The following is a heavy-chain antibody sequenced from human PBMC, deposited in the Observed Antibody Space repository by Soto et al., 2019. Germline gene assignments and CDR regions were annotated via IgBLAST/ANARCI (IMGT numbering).Heavy chain of an antibody. V-gene: IGHV1-69*10. Sequence: QVQLVQSGAEVKKPGSSVKVSCKASGATYSNSAISWVRQAPGQGLEWMGGINPILGIPDYAHKFQGRVTITADESTNTVYMDLGSLRSEDTALYFCASGGVDVVATSAFDYWGQGTLVTVSS. CDR2: INPILGIP. D-gene: IGHD5-12*01. CDR1: GATYSNSA. J-gene: IGHJ4*02. CDR3: ASGGVDVVATSAFDY.